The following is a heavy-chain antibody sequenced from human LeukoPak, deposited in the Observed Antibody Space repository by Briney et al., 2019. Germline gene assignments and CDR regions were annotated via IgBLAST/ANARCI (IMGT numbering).Heavy chain of an antibody. J-gene: IGHJ4*02. CDR2: INPSGGST. Sequence: GASVKVSCKASGYTFTSQYMHWVRQAPGQGLEWMGIINPSGGSTTYAQKFQGRVTMTRDTSTSTVYMELSSLRSDDTAVYYCARAVAAGRRFDYWGQGTLVTVSS. CDR3: ARAVAAGRRFDY. D-gene: IGHD6-13*01. V-gene: IGHV1-46*01. CDR1: GYTFTSQY.